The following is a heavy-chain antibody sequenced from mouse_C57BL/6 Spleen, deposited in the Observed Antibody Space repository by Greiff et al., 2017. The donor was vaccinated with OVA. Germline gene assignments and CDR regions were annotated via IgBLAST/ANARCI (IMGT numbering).Heavy chain of an antibody. CDR2: IHPNSGST. D-gene: IGHD1-1*01. J-gene: IGHJ1*03. Sequence: QVQLQQSGAELVKPGASVKLSCKASGYTFTSYWMHWVKQRPGQGLEWIGMIHPNSGSTNYNEKFKSKATLTVDKSSSTAYMQLSSLTSEDSAVYYGARGGTTVVVPYWYFDVWGTGTTVTVSS. CDR3: ARGGTTVVVPYWYFDV. CDR1: GYTFTSYW. V-gene: IGHV1-64*01.